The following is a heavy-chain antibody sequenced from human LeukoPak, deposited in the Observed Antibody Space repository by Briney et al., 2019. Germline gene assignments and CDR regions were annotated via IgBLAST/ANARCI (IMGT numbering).Heavy chain of an antibody. V-gene: IGHV3-23*01. CDR3: AIMHGYYDGSGYWVQ. CDR2: ITPNADRA. D-gene: IGHD3-22*01. J-gene: IGHJ1*01. CDR1: GFTFGSYG. Sequence: GGSLRLSCAASGFTFGSYGMSWVRQAPGTGLEWVSFITPNADRASYADSVKGRFTISRDNPRNTLYMQMNSLRDEDTAVYYCAIMHGYYDGSGYWVQWGQGTLVTVSS.